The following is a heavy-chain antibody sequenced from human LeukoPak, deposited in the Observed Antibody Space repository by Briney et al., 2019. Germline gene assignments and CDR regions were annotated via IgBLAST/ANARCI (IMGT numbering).Heavy chain of an antibody. Sequence: PSETLSLTCTVSGGSISSYYWSWIRQPPGKRLGWIGYIYFSGSTNYNPSLKSRVTISVDTSKNQFSLKLSSVTAADTPVYYCAREGGSSKVDYWGQGTLVTVSS. V-gene: IGHV4-59*01. D-gene: IGHD6-6*01. CDR2: IYFSGST. CDR3: AREGGSSKVDY. J-gene: IGHJ4*02. CDR1: GGSISSYY.